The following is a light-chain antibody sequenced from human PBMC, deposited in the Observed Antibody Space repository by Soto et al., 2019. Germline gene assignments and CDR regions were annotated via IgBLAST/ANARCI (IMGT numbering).Light chain of an antibody. J-gene: IGLJ3*02. V-gene: IGLV4-69*01. CDR1: SGHSNYA. Sequence: QAVVTQSPSASASLGASVKFTCTLSSGHSNYAIAWHQQQSAKGPRFLMKLNSDGSHNKGDGIPDRFSGSSSGAERYLTISSLQSDEEADYYCETWGTGIRVFGGGTKLTVL. CDR2: LNSDGSH. CDR3: ETWGTGIRV.